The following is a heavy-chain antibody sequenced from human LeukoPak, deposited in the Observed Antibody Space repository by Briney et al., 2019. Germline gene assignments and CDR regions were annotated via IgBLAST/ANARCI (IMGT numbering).Heavy chain of an antibody. D-gene: IGHD6-6*01. CDR1: GGSISSSSYY. CDR2: IFYSGST. V-gene: IGHV4-39*01. Sequence: SETLSLTCTVSGGSISSSSYYWGWIRQPPGKGLEWIGSIFYSGSTYYNPSHKSRVTISVDTSKNQFSLKLSSVTAADTAVYYCARHSLAARLNYYYMDVWGKGTTVTVSS. J-gene: IGHJ6*03. CDR3: ARHSLAARLNYYYMDV.